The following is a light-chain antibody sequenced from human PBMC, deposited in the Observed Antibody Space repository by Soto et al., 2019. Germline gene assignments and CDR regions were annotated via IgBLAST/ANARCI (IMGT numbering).Light chain of an antibody. CDR3: QQYNSYA. CDR2: DAS. CDR1: QSISSS. J-gene: IGKJ1*01. Sequence: EIVLTQSPDTLSLSPGERATLSCRASQSISSSLAWYQQKPGQAPRLLIYDASIRATGIPARFSGSGSGTAFTLTISSLEPEDFATYYCQQYNSYAFGQGTKVDIK. V-gene: IGKV3-11*01.